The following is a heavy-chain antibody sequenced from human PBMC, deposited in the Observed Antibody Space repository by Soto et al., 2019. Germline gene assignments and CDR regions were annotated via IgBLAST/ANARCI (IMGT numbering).Heavy chain of an antibody. J-gene: IGHJ5*02. V-gene: IGHV4-30-4*01. Sequence: SETLSLTCTVSGGSISSGDYYWSWIRQPPGKGLEWIGYIYYSGSTYYNPSLKSRVTISVDTSKNQFSLKLSSVTAADTAVYYCARDSAAGLNWFDPWGQGTLVTSPQ. CDR1: GGSISSGDYY. CDR2: IYYSGST. D-gene: IGHD6-13*01. CDR3: ARDSAAGLNWFDP.